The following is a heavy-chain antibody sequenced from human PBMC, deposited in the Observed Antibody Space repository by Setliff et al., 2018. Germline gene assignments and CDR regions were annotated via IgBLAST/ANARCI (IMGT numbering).Heavy chain of an antibody. CDR3: ARGGLWFGELLWKYYYYGMDV. V-gene: IGHV1-46*01. J-gene: IGHJ6*02. CDR2: INPSGGST. D-gene: IGHD3-10*01. CDR1: GYTFTSYY. Sequence: ASVKVSCKASGYTFTSYYMHWVRQAPGQGLEWMGIINPSGGSTSYAQKFQGRVTMTRDTSTSTVYMELSSVTAADTAVYYCARGGLWFGELLWKYYYYGMDVWGQGTTVTVSS.